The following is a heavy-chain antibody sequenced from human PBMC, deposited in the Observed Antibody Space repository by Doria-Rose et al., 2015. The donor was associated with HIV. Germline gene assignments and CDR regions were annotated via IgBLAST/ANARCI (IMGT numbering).Heavy chain of an antibody. D-gene: IGHD6-13*01. V-gene: IGHV2-26*01. J-gene: IGHJ4*02. CDR3: ARIKSSRWYHKYYFDF. CDR1: GVSLSSPGMG. Sequence: QESGPVLVKPTETLTLTCTVSGVSLSSPGMGVSWIRQPPGKALEWLANIFSVDERSHKTSLKSRLTISSGTSRSQVVLTMTDMDPVDTATYYCARIKSSRWYHKYYFDFWGQGTLVIVSA. CDR2: IFSVDER.